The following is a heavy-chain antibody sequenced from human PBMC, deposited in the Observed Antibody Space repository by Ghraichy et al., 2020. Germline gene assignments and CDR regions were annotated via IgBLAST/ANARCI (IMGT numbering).Heavy chain of an antibody. D-gene: IGHD4-23*01. J-gene: IGHJ6*02. Sequence: GVSLRLSCAASGFSFSDSVMHWVRQAPGKGLEWVSGISGSGGGTFYAESVKGRFTISRDNSKNTLYLQMNNLRAEDTALYHCAYDYGGNGAMDVWGQGTTVTVSS. CDR1: GFSFSDSV. CDR3: AYDYGGNGAMDV. CDR2: ISGSGGGT. V-gene: IGHV3-23*01.